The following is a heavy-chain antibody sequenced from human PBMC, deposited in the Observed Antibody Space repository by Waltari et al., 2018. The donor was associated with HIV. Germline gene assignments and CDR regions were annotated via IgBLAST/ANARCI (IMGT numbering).Heavy chain of an antibody. Sequence: EVQLVESGGGLIQPGGSLRLSCAASGFTVSSNYLSWVRQAPGKGLEWVSVIYSGGSTYYADSVKGRFTIAKDNSKNTLYLQMNSLRAEDTAVYYCAREGYYGSGSSRAFDIWGQGTMVTVSS. J-gene: IGHJ3*02. D-gene: IGHD3-10*01. V-gene: IGHV3-53*01. CDR1: GFTVSSNY. CDR3: AREGYYGSGSSRAFDI. CDR2: IYSGGST.